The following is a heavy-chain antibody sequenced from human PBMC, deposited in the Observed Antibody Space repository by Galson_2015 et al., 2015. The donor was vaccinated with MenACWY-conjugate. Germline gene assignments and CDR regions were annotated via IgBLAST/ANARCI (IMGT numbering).Heavy chain of an antibody. Sequence: SLRLSCAASGSTLSSNALSWVRQAPGKGLEWVSVISGSGASTYYADFVKGRFNISRDNSKNTVYLQMNSLRADDTAVYYCAVYCSSTRCYGASGGYWGQGTLVTVSS. CDR1: GSTLSSNA. D-gene: IGHD2-2*01. CDR3: AVYCSSTRCYGASGGY. V-gene: IGHV3-23*01. J-gene: IGHJ4*02. CDR2: ISGSGAST.